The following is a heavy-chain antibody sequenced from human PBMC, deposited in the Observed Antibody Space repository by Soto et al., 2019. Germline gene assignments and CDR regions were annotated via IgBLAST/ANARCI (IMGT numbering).Heavy chain of an antibody. J-gene: IGHJ4*02. D-gene: IGHD3-22*01. CDR1: GYRFTSYW. Sequence: EVQLVQSGAAVKQPGESLRISCKGSGYRFTSYWISWVRQMPGQGLEWMGRIDPSDSYTNYSPSFQGHVTISADKSISNAYLPWSTLTASATALYYCARRTYDSRGYPSGFDYWGQGTLGTVSA. CDR2: IDPSDSYT. CDR3: ARRTYDSRGYPSGFDY. V-gene: IGHV5-10-1*01.